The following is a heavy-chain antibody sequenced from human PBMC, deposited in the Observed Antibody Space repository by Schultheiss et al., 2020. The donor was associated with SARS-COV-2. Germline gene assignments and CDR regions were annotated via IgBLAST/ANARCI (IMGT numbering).Heavy chain of an antibody. Sequence: SETLSLTCTVSGGSISSYYWSWIRQHPGKGLEWIGYIYYSGSTYYNPSLKSRVTISVDTSKNQFSLKLSSVTAADTAIYYCARVQKLMITFGGAKDYYGMDVWGQGTTVTV. CDR3: ARVQKLMITFGGAKDYYGMDV. CDR2: IYYSGST. D-gene: IGHD3-16*01. CDR1: GGSISSYY. J-gene: IGHJ6*02. V-gene: IGHV4-59*06.